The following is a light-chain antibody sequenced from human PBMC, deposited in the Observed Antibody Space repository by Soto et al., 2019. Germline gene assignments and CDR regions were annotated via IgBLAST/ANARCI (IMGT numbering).Light chain of an antibody. CDR3: RQRYNFLIT. J-gene: IGKJ5*01. V-gene: IGKV3D-11*01. CDR1: QAVNTR. CDR2: GVS. Sequence: EIMLTQSPATLSSFQGDRVTLSCRASQAVNTRLAWYQHKPGQAPRLLIYGVSNRAAGIPARFSGSGSGTDFTLTISSLEPEDFSVYYCRQRYNFLITFGQRTLLEIK.